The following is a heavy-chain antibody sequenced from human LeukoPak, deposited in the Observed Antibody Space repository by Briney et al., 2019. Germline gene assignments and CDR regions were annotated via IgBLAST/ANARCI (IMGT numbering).Heavy chain of an antibody. D-gene: IGHD1-14*01. Sequence: PGRSLRLSCAASGFSFSTYTMHWVRQAPGKGLEWVAVISNDASNKYYADSVKGRFTISRDNSKNTLSLQMNSLRPEDTAVYFCGRAIYTNHFDNWGQGTLVTVSS. CDR1: GFSFSTYT. J-gene: IGHJ4*02. CDR3: GRAIYTNHFDN. CDR2: ISNDASNK. V-gene: IGHV3-30-3*01.